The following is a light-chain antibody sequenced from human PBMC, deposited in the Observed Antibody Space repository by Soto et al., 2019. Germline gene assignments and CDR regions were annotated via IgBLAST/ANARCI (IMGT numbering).Light chain of an antibody. Sequence: DIQMTQSPSSLSASVGDRVTITCRASQSISSYLNWYQQKPGKAPKLLIYAASSLQSGVPSRFSGSGSGTDFTLTISSLQPEDFTTYYCQQSYSTLWTFSQGTKVEIK. CDR2: AAS. V-gene: IGKV1-39*01. J-gene: IGKJ1*01. CDR1: QSISSY. CDR3: QQSYSTLWT.